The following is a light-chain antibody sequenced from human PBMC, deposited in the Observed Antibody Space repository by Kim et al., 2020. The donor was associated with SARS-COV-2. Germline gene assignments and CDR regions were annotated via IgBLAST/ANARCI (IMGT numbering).Light chain of an antibody. CDR3: SSYTSSSTPYV. J-gene: IGLJ1*01. CDR2: DVS. V-gene: IGLV2-14*03. CDR1: SSAVGGYNY. Sequence: ITISSTGTSSAVGGYNYVSWYQQHPGKAPKLMIYDVSNRPSGVSNRFSGSKSGNTASLTISGLQAEDEADYYCSSYTSSSTPYVFGTGTKVTVL.